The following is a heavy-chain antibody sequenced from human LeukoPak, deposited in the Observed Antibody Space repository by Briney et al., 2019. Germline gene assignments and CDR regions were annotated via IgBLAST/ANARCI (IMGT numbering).Heavy chain of an antibody. CDR3: ARHSGSYAFDY. CDR1: GYRFTSYG. CDR2: VSTYNDKE. D-gene: IGHD1-26*01. J-gene: IGHJ4*02. Sequence: ASVKVSCKTSGYRFTSYGISWVRQAPGQGLEWMGWVSTYNDKEDYAQKFQGRVIMTTDTSTTTAYMELGSLRSDDTAVYYCARHSGSYAFDYWGQGTLVTVSS. V-gene: IGHV1-18*01.